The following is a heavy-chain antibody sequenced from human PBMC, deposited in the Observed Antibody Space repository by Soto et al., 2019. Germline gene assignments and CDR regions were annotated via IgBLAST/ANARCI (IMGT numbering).Heavy chain of an antibody. CDR2: TSSSGSTM. CDR1: GFTFRSYE. V-gene: IGHV3-48*03. Sequence: PGGSLRLFCVGSGFTFRSYEMNWVRQAPGKGLEWVSYTSSSGSTMSYADSVKGRFTISRDNAKNSLFLQMNSLRAEDTAIYYCARDQWELAARYFDLWGRGTLVTVSS. J-gene: IGHJ2*01. D-gene: IGHD1-26*01. CDR3: ARDQWELAARYFDL.